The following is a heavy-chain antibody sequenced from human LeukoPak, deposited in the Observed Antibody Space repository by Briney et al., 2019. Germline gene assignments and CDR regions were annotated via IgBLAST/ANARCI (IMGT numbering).Heavy chain of an antibody. D-gene: IGHD3-22*01. J-gene: IGHJ5*02. CDR2: IYYSGST. CDR1: GGSISSSSYY. Sequence: PSETLSLTCTVSGGSISSSSYYWGWIRQPPGKGLEWIGSIYYSGSTYYNPSLKSRVTISVDTSKNRFSLKLSSVTAADTAVYYCARVFDYYDSSGYYSPWGQGTLVTVSS. CDR3: ARVFDYYDSSGYYSP. V-gene: IGHV4-39*07.